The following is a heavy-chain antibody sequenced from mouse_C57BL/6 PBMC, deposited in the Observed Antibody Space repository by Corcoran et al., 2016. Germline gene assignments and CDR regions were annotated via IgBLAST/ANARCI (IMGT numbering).Heavy chain of an antibody. V-gene: IGHV1-26*01. Sequence: EVQLQQSGPELVKPGASVKISCKASGYTFTDYYMNWVKQSHGKSLEWIGDINPNNGGTSYNQKFKGKATLTVDKSSSTAYMELRSLTSEDSAVYYCARGFTTRAMDYWGQGTSVTVSS. J-gene: IGHJ4*01. CDR2: INPNNGGT. CDR1: GYTFTDYY. D-gene: IGHD2-12*01. CDR3: ARGFTTRAMDY.